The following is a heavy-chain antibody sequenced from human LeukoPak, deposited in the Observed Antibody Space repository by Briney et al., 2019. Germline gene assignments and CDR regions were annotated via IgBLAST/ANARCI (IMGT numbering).Heavy chain of an antibody. V-gene: IGHV4-39*01. J-gene: IGHJ4*02. Sequence: KPSETLSLTCTVSGGSISSSSYYWGWIRQPPGKGLEWIGSIYYSGSTYYNPSLKSRVSISVDPSKSQFSLKLTSVTAADTAVYYCATHPLLDYWGQGSLVTVSS. CDR1: GGSISSSSYY. CDR3: ATHPLLDY. D-gene: IGHD3-16*02. CDR2: IYYSGST.